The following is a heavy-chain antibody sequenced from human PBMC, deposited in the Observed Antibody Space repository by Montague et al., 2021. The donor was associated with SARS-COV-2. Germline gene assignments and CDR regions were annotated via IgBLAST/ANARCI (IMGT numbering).Heavy chain of an antibody. Sequence: SETLSLTCTVSGGSISSSSYYWSWNRQPPGKELEWIGYIDYSGSTNSTPSLKSRVTISVDTTKNQFSLKLSSVTAADTAVYYCARGFDFWGQGTLVTVSS. CDR3: ARGFDF. CDR1: GGSISSSSYY. CDR2: IDYSGST. V-gene: IGHV4-61*01. J-gene: IGHJ4*02.